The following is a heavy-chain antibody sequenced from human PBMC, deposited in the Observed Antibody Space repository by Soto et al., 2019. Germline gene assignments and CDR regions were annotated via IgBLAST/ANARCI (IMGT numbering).Heavy chain of an antibody. D-gene: IGHD2-15*01. CDR2: IWYDGSNK. V-gene: IGHV3-33*01. J-gene: IGHJ6*02. CDR1: GFTFSSYG. CDR3: AREGGGSSGEPTLGGYYYYGMDV. Sequence: QVQLVESGGGVVQPGRSLRLSCAASGFTFSSYGMHWVRQAPGKGLEWVAVIWYDGSNKYYADSVKGRFTISRDNSKNTLDLQMNSLGAEDTAVDYCAREGGGSSGEPTLGGYYYYGMDVWGQGTTVTVSS.